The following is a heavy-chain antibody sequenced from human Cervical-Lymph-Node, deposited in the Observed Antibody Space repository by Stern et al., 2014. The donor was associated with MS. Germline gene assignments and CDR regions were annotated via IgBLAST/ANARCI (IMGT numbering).Heavy chain of an antibody. J-gene: IGHJ4*02. CDR1: GFTLSDYY. CDR3: ARGAIFGVVIT. CDR2: TPSNSRNI. D-gene: IGHD3-3*01. Sequence: VQLLESGGGLVKPGGSLRLSCAASGFTLSDYYMSWIRQAPGTGLEWVSYTPSNSRNIYYTDSVKGRFTISRDNAKNMLYLQLNSLRAEDTALYYCARGAIFGVVITWGQGTLVTVSS. V-gene: IGHV3-11*01.